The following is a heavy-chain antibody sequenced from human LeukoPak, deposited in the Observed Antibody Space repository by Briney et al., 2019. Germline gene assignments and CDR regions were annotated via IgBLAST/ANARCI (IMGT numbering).Heavy chain of an antibody. D-gene: IGHD3-9*01. CDR1: GFTFSSYW. V-gene: IGHV3-74*01. Sequence: GGSLRLSCAASGFTFSSYWMHWVRQAPGKGLVWVSRINTDGSTTNYADSVKGRFTISRDNARQTLYLQMNSLRAQDTAVYYCARYYYDILTGYYTFDYWGQGTLVTVSS. J-gene: IGHJ4*02. CDR3: ARYYYDILTGYYTFDY. CDR2: INTDGSTT.